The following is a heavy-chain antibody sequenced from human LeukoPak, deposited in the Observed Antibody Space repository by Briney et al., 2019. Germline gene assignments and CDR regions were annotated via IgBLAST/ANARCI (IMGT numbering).Heavy chain of an antibody. D-gene: IGHD3-10*01. V-gene: IGHV4-39*07. CDR2: INHSGST. Sequence: PSETLSLTCTVSGGSISSSSYYWGWIRQPPGKGLEWIGEINHSGSTNYNPSLKSRVTISVDTSKNQFSLKLSSVTAADTAVYYCARANYVLLWFGELLTYYFDYWGQGTLVTVSS. CDR3: ARANYVLLWFGELLTYYFDY. J-gene: IGHJ4*02. CDR1: GGSISSSSYY.